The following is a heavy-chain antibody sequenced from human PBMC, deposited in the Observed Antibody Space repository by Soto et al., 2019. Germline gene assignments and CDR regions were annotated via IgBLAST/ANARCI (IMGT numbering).Heavy chain of an antibody. D-gene: IGHD3-3*01. CDR2: ISGSGGST. V-gene: IGHV3-23*01. CDR3: AKGGYDFWSGYQKSGDYYGMDV. J-gene: IGHJ6*02. CDR1: GFTFSSYA. Sequence: EVQLLESGGGLVQPGGSLRLSCAASGFTFSSYAMSWVRQAPGKGLEWVSAISGSGGSTYYADSVKGRFTISRDNSKNTLYLQMNSLRAEDTAVYYCAKGGYDFWSGYQKSGDYYGMDVWGQGTKVTVSS.